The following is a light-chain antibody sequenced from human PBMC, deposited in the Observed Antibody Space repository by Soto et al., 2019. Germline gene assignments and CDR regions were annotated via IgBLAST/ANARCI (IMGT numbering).Light chain of an antibody. J-gene: IGLJ3*02. CDR1: SGSVSTNYY. CDR3: VLYMHGGTWV. CDR2: HTN. Sequence: QTVVTQEPSFSVSPGGTVTLTCGLNSGSVSTNYYPAWYQQTPGQAPRNLIYHTNTRSSGVPDRFSGSILGNKAALTISGAQADDESDYYCVLYMHGGTWVFGGGTKVTVL. V-gene: IGLV8-61*01.